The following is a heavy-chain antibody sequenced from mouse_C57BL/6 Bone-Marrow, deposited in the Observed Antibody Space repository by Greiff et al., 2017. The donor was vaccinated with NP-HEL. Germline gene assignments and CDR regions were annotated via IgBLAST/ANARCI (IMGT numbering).Heavy chain of an antibody. V-gene: IGHV1-64*01. Sequence: QVQLKQPGAELVKPGASVKLSCKASGYTFTSYWMHWVKQRPGQGLEWIGMIHPNSGSTNYNEKFKSKATLTVDKSSSTAYMQLSSLTSEDSAVYYCALPRTGAFAYGGQGTLVTVSA. CDR2: IHPNSGST. D-gene: IGHD4-1*01. CDR3: ALPRTGAFAY. CDR1: GYTFTSYW. J-gene: IGHJ3*01.